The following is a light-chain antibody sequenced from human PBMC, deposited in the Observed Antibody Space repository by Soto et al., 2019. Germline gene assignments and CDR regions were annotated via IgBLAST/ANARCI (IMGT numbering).Light chain of an antibody. CDR1: SSNIGAGYD. CDR3: QSYDSRLSGWV. Sequence: QSVLTQPPSVSGAPGQRVTISCTGRSSNIGAGYDVHWYQQLPGTAPKLLIYGNSNRPSGVPDRFSGSKSGTSASLAITGLQAEDEADYYCQSYDSRLSGWVFGGGTKLNVL. J-gene: IGLJ3*02. CDR2: GNS. V-gene: IGLV1-40*01.